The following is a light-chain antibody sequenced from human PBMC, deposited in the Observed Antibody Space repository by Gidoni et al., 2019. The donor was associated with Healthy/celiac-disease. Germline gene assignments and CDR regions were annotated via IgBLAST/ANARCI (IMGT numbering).Light chain of an antibody. CDR3: QQYNNWPPLT. V-gene: IGKV3-15*01. CDR2: GAS. Sequence: DIVMTQSPATLSVSPGERATLSCRASQSVSITLACYQQKPGQAPRLLIYGASTRATGIPARFSGSGSGTEFTLTISSLQSEDFAVYYCQQYNNWPPLTFGGGTKVEIK. J-gene: IGKJ4*01. CDR1: QSVSIT.